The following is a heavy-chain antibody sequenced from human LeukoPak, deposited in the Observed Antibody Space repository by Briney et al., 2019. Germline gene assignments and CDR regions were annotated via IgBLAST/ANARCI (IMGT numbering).Heavy chain of an antibody. CDR1: GGTFSSYA. CDR2: IIPILGIA. CDR3: AMGQRALSSGWYGPD. Sequence: ASVKVSCKASGGTFSSYAISWVRQAPGQGLEWMGRIIPILGIANYAQKFQGRVTITADKSTSTAYMELSSRRSEDTAVYYCAMGQRALSSGWYGPDWGQGTLVTVSS. D-gene: IGHD6-19*01. V-gene: IGHV1-69*04. J-gene: IGHJ4*02.